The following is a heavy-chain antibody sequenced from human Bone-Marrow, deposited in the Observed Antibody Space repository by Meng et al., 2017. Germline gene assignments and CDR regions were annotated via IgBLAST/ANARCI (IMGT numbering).Heavy chain of an antibody. J-gene: IGHJ4*02. Sequence: GESPKIPCAAPGFTFSSYSMNWGRQAPGKGLEWVSSISSSGGSTYYADPVKGRFTISRDDSKNTLYLQMNSLRAEDTAVYYYAKDLGRGRFGESPPHWGQGTLVTVSS. CDR2: ISSSGGST. CDR3: AKDLGRGRFGESPPH. D-gene: IGHD3-10*01. V-gene: IGHV3-23*01. CDR1: GFTFSSYS.